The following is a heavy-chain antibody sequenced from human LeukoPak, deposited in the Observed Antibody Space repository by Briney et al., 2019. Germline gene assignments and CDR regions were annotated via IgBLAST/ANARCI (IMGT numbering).Heavy chain of an antibody. CDR2: IYYSGST. CDR1: GGSISSYY. Sequence: PSETLSLTCTVSGGSISSYYWSWIRQSPEKGLEWIGYIYYSGSTNYNPSLRSRVTISVDTSKSQFSLKLISVTAADTAVYYCAGKDSGGYRFDYWGQGTLVTVSS. V-gene: IGHV4-59*03. CDR3: AGKDSGGYRFDY. J-gene: IGHJ4*02. D-gene: IGHD4-23*01.